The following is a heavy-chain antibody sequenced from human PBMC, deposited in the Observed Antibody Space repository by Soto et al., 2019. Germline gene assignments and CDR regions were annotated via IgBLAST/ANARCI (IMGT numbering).Heavy chain of an antibody. CDR2: IIPIFGTA. Sequence: SVKVSCKASGGTFSSYAISWVRQAPGQGLEWMGGIIPIFGTANYAQKFQGRVTITADKSTSTAYMELSSLRSGDTAVYYCARTTLSWDYYDSSRTAGFEIWGQGTMVTVSS. CDR3: ARTTLSWDYYDSSRTAGFEI. D-gene: IGHD3-22*01. V-gene: IGHV1-69*06. CDR1: GGTFSSYA. J-gene: IGHJ3*02.